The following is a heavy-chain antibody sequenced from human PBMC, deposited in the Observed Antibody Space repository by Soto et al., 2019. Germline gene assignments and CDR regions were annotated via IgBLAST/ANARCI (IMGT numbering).Heavy chain of an antibody. CDR1: GGTFSSYA. V-gene: IGHV1-69*13. CDR2: IIPIFGTA. J-gene: IGHJ6*02. Sequence: WASVKVSCKASGGTFSSYAISWVRQAPGQGLEWMGGIIPIFGTANYAQKFQGRVTITADESTSTAYMELSSLRSEDTAVYYCAIGMTTVTTPPSYYYGMDVWGQGTTVTVSS. CDR3: AIGMTTVTTPPSYYYGMDV. D-gene: IGHD4-4*01.